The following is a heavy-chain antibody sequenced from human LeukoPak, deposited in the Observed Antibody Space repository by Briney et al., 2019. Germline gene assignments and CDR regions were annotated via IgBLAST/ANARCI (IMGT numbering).Heavy chain of an antibody. CDR2: ISGSGGST. J-gene: IGHJ4*02. V-gene: IGHV3-23*01. CDR3: ASGRGGSYYFAHVVRERYFDY. Sequence: AGGSLRLSCAASGFTFSSYAMSWVRQAPGKGLEWVSAISGSGGSTYYADSVKGRFTISRDNSKNTLYLQMNSLRAEDTAVYYCASGRGGSYYFAHVVRERYFDYWGQGTLVTVSS. CDR1: GFTFSSYA. D-gene: IGHD1-26*01.